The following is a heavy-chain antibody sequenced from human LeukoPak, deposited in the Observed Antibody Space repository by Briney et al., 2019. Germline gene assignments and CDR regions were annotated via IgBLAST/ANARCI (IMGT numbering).Heavy chain of an antibody. CDR3: ARVYGASCYVCNWFDP. CDR1: GYTFTGYY. D-gene: IGHD2-2*01. CDR2: INPNSGGT. J-gene: IGHJ5*02. Sequence: ASVKASCKASGYTFTGYYMHWVRQAPGQGLEWMGWINPNSGGTNYAQKFQGRVTMTRDTSISTAYMELSRLRSDDTAVYYCARVYGASCYVCNWFDPWGQGTLVTVSS. V-gene: IGHV1-2*02.